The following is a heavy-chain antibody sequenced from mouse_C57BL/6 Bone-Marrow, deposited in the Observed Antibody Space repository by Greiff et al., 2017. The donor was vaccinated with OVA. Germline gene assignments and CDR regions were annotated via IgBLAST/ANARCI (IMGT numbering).Heavy chain of an antibody. Sequence: VQLQQSGPELVKPGASVKLSCKASGYTFTDYYMNWVKQSHGKSLEWIGAINPNNGGTSYNQKFKGKATLTVDKSSSTAYMELRSLTSEDAAVYYCARWWLPYWGQGTTLTVSS. CDR2: INPNNGGT. J-gene: IGHJ2*01. CDR1: GYTFTDYY. D-gene: IGHD1-1*02. V-gene: IGHV1-26*01. CDR3: ARWWLPY.